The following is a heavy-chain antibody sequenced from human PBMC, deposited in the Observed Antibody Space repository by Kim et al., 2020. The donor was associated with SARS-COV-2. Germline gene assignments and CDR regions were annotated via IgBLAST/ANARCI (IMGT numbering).Heavy chain of an antibody. V-gene: IGHV4-59*12. J-gene: IGHJ6*01. CDR2: IYYSGNT. Sequence: SETLSLTCTVSGGSFTGYYWSWIRQPPGKGLEWIGDIYYSGNTNYNPSLQSRVTISVDTSNNQFSLRLTSVTAADSAVYYCARFEGVQAREYYY. CDR1: GGSFTGYY. D-gene: IGHD2-2*01. CDR3: ARFEGVQAREYYY.